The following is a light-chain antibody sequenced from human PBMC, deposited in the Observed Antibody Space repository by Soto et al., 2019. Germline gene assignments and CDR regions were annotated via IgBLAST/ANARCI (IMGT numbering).Light chain of an antibody. J-gene: IGLJ3*02. CDR2: SIN. CDR3: AAWDDSLNRRV. V-gene: IGLV1-44*01. CDR1: SSNIGSYP. Sequence: QSVLTQPPSASGTPGQRVTISCSGSSSNIGSYPVNWYQQLPGTAPKLLIYSINQRPSGVPDRFSGSKSGTSASLAISGLQSEDEADYYCAAWDDSLNRRVFGGGTKLTVL.